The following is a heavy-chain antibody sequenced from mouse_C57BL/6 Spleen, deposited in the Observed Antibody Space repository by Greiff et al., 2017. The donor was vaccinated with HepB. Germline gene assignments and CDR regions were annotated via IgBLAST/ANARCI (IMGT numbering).Heavy chain of an antibody. D-gene: IGHD2-5*01. CDR1: GYTFTSYW. J-gene: IGHJ2*01. V-gene: IGHV1-69*01. CDR2: IDPSDSYT. Sequence: QVQLQQPGAELVMPGASVKLSCKASGYTFTSYWMHWVKQRPGQGLEWIGEIDPSDSYTNSNQKFKGKSTLTVDKSSSTAYMQLSSLTSEDSAVDYCARRGYSNYFDYWGQGTTLTVSS. CDR3: ARRGYSNYFDY.